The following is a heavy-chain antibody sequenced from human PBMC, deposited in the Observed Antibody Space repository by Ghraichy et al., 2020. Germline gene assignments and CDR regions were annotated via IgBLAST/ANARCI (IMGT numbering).Heavy chain of an antibody. V-gene: IGHV3-15*01. CDR2: IKSKAYGGTT. D-gene: IGHD4-17*01. CDR3: TTLSTTATHGGDY. Sequence: GSLRLSCAASGFTFTDAWMSWVRQAPGKGLEWVARIKSKAYGGTTDYAAPVQGRFTISRDDSDWTLYLQMNSLKTEDTAFYYCTTLSTTATHGGDYWGQGALVTVSS. CDR1: GFTFTDAW. J-gene: IGHJ4*02.